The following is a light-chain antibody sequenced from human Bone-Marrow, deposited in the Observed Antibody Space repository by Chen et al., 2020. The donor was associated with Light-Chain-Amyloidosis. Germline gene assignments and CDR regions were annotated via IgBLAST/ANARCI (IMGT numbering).Light chain of an antibody. Sequence: SHELTQPPSVSVSPGQTARITCSGDDLPTKYAYWYQQKPGQAPVLVIHRDTERPSGISERFSGSSSGITATLTISGVQAEDEADYHCQSADSSGTYEVIFGGGTKLTVL. V-gene: IGLV3-25*03. CDR3: QSADSSGTYEVI. J-gene: IGLJ2*01. CDR2: RDT. CDR1: DLPTKY.